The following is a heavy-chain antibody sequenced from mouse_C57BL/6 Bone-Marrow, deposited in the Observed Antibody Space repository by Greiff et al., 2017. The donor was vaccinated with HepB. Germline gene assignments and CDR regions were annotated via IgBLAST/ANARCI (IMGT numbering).Heavy chain of an antibody. CDR1: GFTFSSYA. CDR2: ISDGGSYT. J-gene: IGHJ3*01. D-gene: IGHD2-4*01. Sequence: EVMLVESGGGLVKPGGSLKLSCAASGFTFSSYAMSWVRQTPGKRLEWVATISDGGSYTYYPDNVKGRFTISRDNAKNNLYLQMSHLKSEDTAMYYCARESPIYDDYDGFAYWGQGTLVTVSA. CDR3: ARESPIYDDYDGFAY. V-gene: IGHV5-4*01.